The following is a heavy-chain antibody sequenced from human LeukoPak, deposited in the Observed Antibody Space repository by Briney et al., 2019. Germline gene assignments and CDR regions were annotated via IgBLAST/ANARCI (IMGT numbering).Heavy chain of an antibody. CDR1: GGSFSGYY. V-gene: IGHV4-34*01. D-gene: IGHD5-18*01. CDR2: INHSGST. Sequence: SETLSLTCAVYGGSFSGYYWSWICQPPGKGLEWIGEINHSGSTNYNPSLKSRVTISVDTSKNQFSLKLSSVTAADTAVYYCARGREDTAMLNWFDPWGQGTLVTVS. CDR3: ARGREDTAMLNWFDP. J-gene: IGHJ5*02.